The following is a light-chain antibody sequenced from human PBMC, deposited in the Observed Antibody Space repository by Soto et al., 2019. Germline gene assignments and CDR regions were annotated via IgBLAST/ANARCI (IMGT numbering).Light chain of an antibody. CDR3: QQYYSLPYT. J-gene: IGKJ2*01. CDR2: AAS. Sequence: DIQMTQSPSSLSASVGDRVTITCQASQGIYKDLNWYQQKPGKAPKLLMYAASNLKTGVPSRFCGRASETGFTFTISSLQPEDIATYYCQQYYSLPYTFGQGTKLEI. V-gene: IGKV1-33*01. CDR1: QGIYKD.